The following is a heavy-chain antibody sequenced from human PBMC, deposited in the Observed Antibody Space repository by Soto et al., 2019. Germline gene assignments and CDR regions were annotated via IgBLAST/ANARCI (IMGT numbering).Heavy chain of an antibody. CDR2: IYYSGST. J-gene: IGHJ4*02. V-gene: IGHV4-39*01. CDR1: GGSISSSSYY. Sequence: PSETLSLTCTVSGGSISSSSYYWGWIRQPPGKGLEWIGSIYYSGSTYYNPSLKSRVTISVDTSKNQFYLKLSSVTAADTAVYYCARHTPAISISDHWGQGTPVNVSS. CDR3: ARHTPAISISDH. D-gene: IGHD2-15*01.